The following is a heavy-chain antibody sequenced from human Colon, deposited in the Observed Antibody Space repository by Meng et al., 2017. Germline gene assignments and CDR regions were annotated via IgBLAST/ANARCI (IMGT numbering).Heavy chain of an antibody. D-gene: IGHD3-16*02. V-gene: IGHV4-4*02. J-gene: IGHJ4*02. Sequence: QVQLQESGPGLVKPSGALSLTCAGSGGSISSNNWWSWVRQPPGKGLEWIGEIFHSGSTNYNPSLKSRLTISVDKSKNQFSLKVTSVTVADTAVYYCARLSYGVDFDFWGQGTLVTVSS. CDR3: ARLSYGVDFDF. CDR1: GGSISSNNW. CDR2: IFHSGST.